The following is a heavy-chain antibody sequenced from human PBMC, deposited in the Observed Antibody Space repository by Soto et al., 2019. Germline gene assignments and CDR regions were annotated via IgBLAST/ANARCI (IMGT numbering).Heavy chain of an antibody. Sequence: EVQLVESGGGLVQPGGSLKLSCAASGFIFSDSALHWVRQASGKGLEWVGRIRRKANNYATTYAASVEGRFAITRDDSKNTAYLQMNSLTAEDTAIYYCTSGIDVWSGYPSYYLDYWGQGTLVTVSS. V-gene: IGHV3-73*02. CDR3: TSGIDVWSGYPSYYLDY. CDR2: IRRKANNYAT. CDR1: GFIFSDSA. D-gene: IGHD3-3*01. J-gene: IGHJ4*02.